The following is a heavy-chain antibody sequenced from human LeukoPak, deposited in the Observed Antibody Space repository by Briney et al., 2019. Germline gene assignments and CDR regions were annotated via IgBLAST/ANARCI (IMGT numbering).Heavy chain of an antibody. D-gene: IGHD2/OR15-2a*01. CDR2: VYYVGST. Sequence: SETLSLTCTVSGASIRSHHWTWIRQPPGKGLEWIGNVYYVGSTSYSPSLKSRVTISLDTSKNQFSLEMNSVTATDTAVYYCASFCYSRAYDAFWGQGTLVTVSS. CDR3: ASFCYSRAYDAF. V-gene: IGHV4-59*11. CDR1: GASIRSHH. J-gene: IGHJ4*02.